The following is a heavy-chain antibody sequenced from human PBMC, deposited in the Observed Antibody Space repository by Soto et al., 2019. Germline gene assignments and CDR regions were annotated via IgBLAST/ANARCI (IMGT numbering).Heavy chain of an antibody. V-gene: IGHV3-73*01. CDR3: TRHPDYYDSSGYPDY. CDR2: IRSKANSYAT. D-gene: IGHD3-22*01. CDR1: GFTFSGSA. Sequence: GGSLRLSCAASGFTFSGSAMHWVRQASGKGLEWVGRIRSKANSYATAYAASVKGRFTISRDDSKNTAYLQMNSLKTEDTAVYYCTRHPDYYDSSGYPDYWGQGTLVTVSS. J-gene: IGHJ4*02.